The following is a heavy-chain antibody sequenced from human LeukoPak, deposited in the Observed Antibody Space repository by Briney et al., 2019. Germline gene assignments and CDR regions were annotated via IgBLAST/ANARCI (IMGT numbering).Heavy chain of an antibody. J-gene: IGHJ4*02. CDR2: IYPGDSDT. D-gene: IGHD5-18*01. CDR1: GYSFPSYW. V-gene: IGHV5-51*01. Sequence: GESLKISCKGSGYSFPSYWIAWVRQMPGKGLEWMGIIYPGDSDTRYSPSFQGQVTISADKSVSTAYLQWSSLKASDTAIYYCARGKIGYSYGSYYWGQGTLVTVSS. CDR3: ARGKIGYSYGSYY.